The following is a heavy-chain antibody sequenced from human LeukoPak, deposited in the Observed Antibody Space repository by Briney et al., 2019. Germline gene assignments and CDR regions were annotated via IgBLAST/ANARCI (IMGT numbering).Heavy chain of an antibody. CDR2: FDPEDGET. J-gene: IGHJ4*02. V-gene: IGHV1-24*01. D-gene: IGHD4-23*01. CDR1: GYTLTELS. Sequence: ASVKASCKVSGYTLTELSMHWVRQAPGKGLEWMGGFDPEDGETIYAQKFQGRVTMTEDTSTDTAYMELSSLRSEDTAVYYCATDLGGNSYYFDYWGQETLVTVSS. CDR3: ATDLGGNSYYFDY.